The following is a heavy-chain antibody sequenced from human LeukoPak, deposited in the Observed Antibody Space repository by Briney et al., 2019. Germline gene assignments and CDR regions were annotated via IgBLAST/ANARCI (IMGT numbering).Heavy chain of an antibody. D-gene: IGHD1-26*01. CDR1: GFTFSNAW. V-gene: IGHV3-15*01. CDR3: TTGESMVGSTIHIRWAD. CDR2: IKSKTAGGTI. J-gene: IGHJ4*02. Sequence: PGGSLRLSCAASGFTFSNAWMTWVRQAPGKGLEWVGRIKSKTAGGTIDYAAPVKGRFTISRDDSKNTLYLQMNSLKIEDTAVYYCTTGESMVGSTIHIRWADWGQGTLVTVSS.